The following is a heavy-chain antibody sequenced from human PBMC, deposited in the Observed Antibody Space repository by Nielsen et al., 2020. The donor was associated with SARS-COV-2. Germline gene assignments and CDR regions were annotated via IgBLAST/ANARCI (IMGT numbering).Heavy chain of an antibody. CDR1: GGSISSYY. CDR3: ARLKDNNTWYIDLDY. Sequence: SETLSLTCTVSGGSISSYYWSWIRQPPGKGLEWIGYIYYSGSTNYNPSLKSRVTISVDTSKNQFSLKLTSVTAADTAVYYCARLKDNNTWYIDLDYWGRGTLVTVSS. CDR2: IYYSGST. D-gene: IGHD6-13*01. J-gene: IGHJ4*02. V-gene: IGHV4-59*01.